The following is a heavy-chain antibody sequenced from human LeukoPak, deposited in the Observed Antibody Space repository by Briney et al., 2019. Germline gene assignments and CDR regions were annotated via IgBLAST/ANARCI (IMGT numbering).Heavy chain of an antibody. CDR3: AKQMGGVATISVDY. D-gene: IGHD5-12*01. Sequence: GGSLRLSCAASGFTFSSYAMHWVRQAPGKGLEWVAVISYDGSNKYYADSVKGRFTISRDNSKNTLYLQMNSLRAEDTAVYYCAKQMGGVATISVDYWGQGTLVTVSS. J-gene: IGHJ4*02. CDR2: ISYDGSNK. CDR1: GFTFSSYA. V-gene: IGHV3-30-3*02.